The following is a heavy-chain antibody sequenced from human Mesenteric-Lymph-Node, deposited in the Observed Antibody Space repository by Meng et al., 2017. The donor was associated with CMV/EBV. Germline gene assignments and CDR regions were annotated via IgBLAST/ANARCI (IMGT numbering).Heavy chain of an antibody. V-gene: IGHV3-30-3*01. Sequence: GESLKISCVVSGVPSSSYHIHWVRQAPGEGLEWVAFTSYVGGHKYYADSVKGRFTVSRDDSKNTLFLQMNSLGLEDTAVYYCARGTRDWHGPLNYWGQGTLVTVSS. D-gene: IGHD1-1*01. CDR1: GVPSSSYH. CDR2: TSYVGGHK. CDR3: ARGTRDWHGPLNY. J-gene: IGHJ4*02.